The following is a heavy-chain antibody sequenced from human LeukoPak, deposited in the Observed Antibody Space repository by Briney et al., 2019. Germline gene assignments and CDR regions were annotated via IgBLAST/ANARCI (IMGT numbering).Heavy chain of an antibody. J-gene: IGHJ4*02. CDR2: INPNSGGT. CDR3: ARVPRGYSGYDLDY. D-gene: IGHD5-12*01. Sequence: ASVKVSCKASGYTFTGYYMHWVRQAPGQGLECMGWINPNSGGTNYAQKFQGRVTMTRDTSISTAYMELSRLRSDDTAVYYCARVPRGYSGYDLDYWGQGTLVTVSS. CDR1: GYTFTGYY. V-gene: IGHV1-2*02.